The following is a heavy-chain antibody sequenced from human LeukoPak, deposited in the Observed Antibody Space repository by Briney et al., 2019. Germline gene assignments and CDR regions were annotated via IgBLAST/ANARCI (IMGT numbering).Heavy chain of an antibody. CDR3: AKDSSPYGSGSYWPLDY. D-gene: IGHD3-10*01. V-gene: IGHV3-33*06. CDR2: IWYDGSNK. Sequence: GGSLRLSCAASGFTFSSYGMHWVRQAPGKGLEWVAVIWYDGSNKYYADSVKGRFTISRDNSKNTLYLQMNSLRAEDTAVYYCAKDSSPYGSGSYWPLDYWGQGTLVTVSS. CDR1: GFTFSSYG. J-gene: IGHJ4*02.